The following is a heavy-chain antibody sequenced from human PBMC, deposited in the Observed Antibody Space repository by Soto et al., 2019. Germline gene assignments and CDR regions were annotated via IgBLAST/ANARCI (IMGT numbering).Heavy chain of an antibody. V-gene: IGHV1-69*02. Sequence: QVQLVQSGAEVKKPGSSVKVSCKATGYAFSNYTITWVRQAPGQGPEWMGRSIPFIGIPNYAQKFHGRVTITADKSTTTAYMELRSLSSADTAVYYCARGLEPATILVAFDIWGQGTMITVSS. CDR1: GYAFSNYT. D-gene: IGHD5-12*01. J-gene: IGHJ3*02. CDR2: SIPFIGIP. CDR3: ARGLEPATILVAFDI.